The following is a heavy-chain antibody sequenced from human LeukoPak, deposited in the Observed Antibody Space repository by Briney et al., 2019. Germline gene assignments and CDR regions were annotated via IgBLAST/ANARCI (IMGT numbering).Heavy chain of an antibody. CDR3: ARDPRLGYRTNGVCPLVH. Sequence: ASVKDSCKASGYTFTSYYMHWVRQAPGQGLEWMGIINPSGGSTSYAQKFQGRVTMTRDTSASTVYMELSSLRSEDTAVYYCARDPRLGYRTNGVCPLVHWGQGTLVTVSS. CDR2: INPSGGST. D-gene: IGHD2-8*01. V-gene: IGHV1-46*01. CDR1: GYTFTSYY. J-gene: IGHJ5*02.